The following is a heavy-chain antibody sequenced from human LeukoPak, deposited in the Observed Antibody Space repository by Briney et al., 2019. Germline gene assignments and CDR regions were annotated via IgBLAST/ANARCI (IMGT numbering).Heavy chain of an antibody. CDR1: GGSFSGYY. J-gene: IGHJ5*02. CDR3: ARSREGYYDSSGYSYNWFDP. V-gene: IGHV4-34*01. D-gene: IGHD3-22*01. CDR2: INHSGST. Sequence: PSETLSLTCAVYGGSFSGYYWSWIRQPPGKGLEWIGEINHSGSTNYNPSLKSRVTISVDTSKNQFSLKLSSVTAADTAVYYCARSREGYYDSSGYSYNWFDPRGQGTLVTVSS.